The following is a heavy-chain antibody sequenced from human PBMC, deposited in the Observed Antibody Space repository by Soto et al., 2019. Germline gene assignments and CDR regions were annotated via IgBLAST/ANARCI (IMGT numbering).Heavy chain of an antibody. CDR2: ISWNGGII. Sequence: VQLVESGGGLVQPGRSLRLSCAASGFTFRDYAMHWVRQAPGKGLEWVSYISWNGGIIGYADSVKGRFTISRDNAKDSLYLQMNSLRAEDTGLYYCAKEGAGGYYFDSWGQGTLVTVSS. J-gene: IGHJ4*02. D-gene: IGHD3-16*01. V-gene: IGHV3-9*01. CDR3: AKEGAGGYYFDS. CDR1: GFTFRDYA.